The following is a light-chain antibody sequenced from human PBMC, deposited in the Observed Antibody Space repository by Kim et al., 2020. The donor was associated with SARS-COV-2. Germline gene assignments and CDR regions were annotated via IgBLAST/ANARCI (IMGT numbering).Light chain of an antibody. J-gene: IGLJ3*02. V-gene: IGLV2-11*01. CDR2: DVT. Sequence: QSALTQPRSVSGSPGQSPTISCTGTRKDVGNYDFVSWYQLRPGKAPRLTIFDVTKRPSGVPDRFSGSKSGNTASLTISGLQPEDEADYYCCSYAGTYAWVFGGGTQLTVL. CDR1: RKDVGNYDF. CDR3: CSYAGTYAWV.